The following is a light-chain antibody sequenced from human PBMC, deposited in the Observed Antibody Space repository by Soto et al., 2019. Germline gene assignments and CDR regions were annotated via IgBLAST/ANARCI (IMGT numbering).Light chain of an antibody. CDR1: SSDVGGYNY. CDR2: EVS. V-gene: IGLV2-14*01. CDR3: SSYRGSSTLT. J-gene: IGLJ2*01. Sequence: QSALTQPASVSGSPGQSITISCTGTSSDVGGYNYLSWYQHHPGKAPKLIIYEVSNRPSGISNRFSGSKSGNTASLTISGLQAEDEADYYCSSYRGSSTLTFGGGTQLTVL.